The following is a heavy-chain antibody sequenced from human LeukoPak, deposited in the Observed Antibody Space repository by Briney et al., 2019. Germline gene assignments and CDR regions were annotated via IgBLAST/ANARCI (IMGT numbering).Heavy chain of an antibody. J-gene: IGHJ6*02. CDR1: GYTFTSYA. CDR3: ARAGSGYYPGYYYYGMDV. V-gene: IGHV1-3*01. D-gene: IGHD3-3*01. CDR2: INAGNGNT. Sequence: ASVKVSCKASGYTFTSYAMHWVRQAPGQRLEWMGWINAGNGNTKYSLKFQGRVTITRDTSASTAYMELSSLRSEDTAVYYCARAGSGYYPGYYYYGMDVWGQGTTVTVSS.